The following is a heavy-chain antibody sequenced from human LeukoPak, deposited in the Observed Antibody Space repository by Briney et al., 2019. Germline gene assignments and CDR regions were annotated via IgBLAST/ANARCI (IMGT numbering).Heavy chain of an antibody. V-gene: IGHV3-30*01. J-gene: IGHJ4*02. D-gene: IGHD2-2*01. Sequence: TGGSLRLSCAASGFTFSSYAMHWVRQAPGKGLEWVAVISYDGSNKYYADSVKGRFTISRDNSKNTLYLQMNSLRAEATAVYYCARDNQRLGYCSSTSCSPFDYWGQGTLVTVSS. CDR3: ARDNQRLGYCSSTSCSPFDY. CDR2: ISYDGSNK. CDR1: GFTFSSYA.